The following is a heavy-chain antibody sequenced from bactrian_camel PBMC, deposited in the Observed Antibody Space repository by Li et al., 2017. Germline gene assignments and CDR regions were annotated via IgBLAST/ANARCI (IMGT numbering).Heavy chain of an antibody. CDR1: AYTFSNYC. D-gene: IGHD3*01. Sequence: HVQLVESGGGSVQAGGSLRLSCAVSAYTFSNYCLGWFRQSLGKEREGVARIDSRGTTEYVDSVKGRFTISQDNAGKTLYLQMNSLRPEDTAMYYCAAVAEGRTVEGGVSLWTLFESGYWGQGTQITVS. V-gene: IGHV3S55*01. J-gene: IGHJ4*01. CDR2: IDSRGTT. CDR3: AAVAEGRTVEGGVSLWTLFESGY.